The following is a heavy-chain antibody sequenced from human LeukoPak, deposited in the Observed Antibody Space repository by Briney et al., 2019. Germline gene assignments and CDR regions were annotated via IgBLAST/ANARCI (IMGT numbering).Heavy chain of an antibody. CDR1: GGTFSSYT. J-gene: IGHJ4*02. CDR3: ARQGGEDSSSSPTDY. D-gene: IGHD6-6*01. CDR2: IIPILGIA. Sequence: AASVKVSCKASGGTFSSYTISWVRQAPGQGLEWMGRIIPILGIANYAQKFQGRVTITADKSTSTAYMELSSLRSEDTAVYYCARQGGEDSSSSPTDYRGQGTLVTVSS. V-gene: IGHV1-69*02.